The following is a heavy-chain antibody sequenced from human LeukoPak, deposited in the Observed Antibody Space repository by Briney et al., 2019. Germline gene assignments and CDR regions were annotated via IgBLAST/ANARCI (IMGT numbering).Heavy chain of an antibody. CDR1: GVSISSGTHY. D-gene: IGHD3-16*01. Sequence: SETLSLTCTVSGVSISSGTHYYNWIRQHPGKGLEWIGYIYYTGVTSYNPSLKSRVTMSVDTSMNQVSLKLSSLTAADTAVYYCAASSGVTLGRFWGQGTLVTVSS. CDR2: IYYTGVT. V-gene: IGHV4-31*03. J-gene: IGHJ4*02. CDR3: AASSGVTLGRF.